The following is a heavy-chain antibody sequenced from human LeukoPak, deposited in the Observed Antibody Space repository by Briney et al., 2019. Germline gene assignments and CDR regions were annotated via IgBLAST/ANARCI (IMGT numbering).Heavy chain of an antibody. V-gene: IGHV4-38-2*02. CDR1: GYSVSSGYY. CDR2: IYYSGST. J-gene: IGHJ4*02. D-gene: IGHD5-24*01. Sequence: SETLSLTCSVSGYSVSSGYYWSWIRQPPGKGLEWIGCIYYSGSTDYNPSLKSRVTISVDTSKNQFSLKLSSVTAADTAVYYCARGPNYPSPSPFDYWGQGTLVTVSS. CDR3: ARGPNYPSPSPFDY.